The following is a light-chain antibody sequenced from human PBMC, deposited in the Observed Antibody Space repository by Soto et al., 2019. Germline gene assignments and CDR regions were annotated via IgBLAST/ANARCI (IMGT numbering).Light chain of an antibody. CDR2: KAS. J-gene: IGKJ1*01. Sequence: DIQMTQSPSTLSSSLGDRVTITCRASQSISSWLAWYQQQPGKAPKLLIYKASSLESGVPSRFSGSESGTEFTLTISSLQPDDFATYYCQQYATYWWTFGQGTKVEIK. CDR3: QQYATYWWT. CDR1: QSISSW. V-gene: IGKV1-5*03.